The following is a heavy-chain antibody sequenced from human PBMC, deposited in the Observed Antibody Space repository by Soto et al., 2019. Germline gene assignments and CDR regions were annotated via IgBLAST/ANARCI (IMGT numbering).Heavy chain of an antibody. CDR2: INHSGST. CDR1: GGSFSGYY. J-gene: IGHJ4*02. D-gene: IGHD6-19*01. V-gene: IGHV4-34*01. Sequence: PSETLSLTCAVYGGSFSGYYWSWIRQPPGKGLEYIGEINHSGSTNYNPSLKSRVTLSVDTSKNQFSLNLTSVTAADTAVYYCASSGIAVPRSNPLYFDCWGQGTRVTVAS. CDR3: ASSGIAVPRSNPLYFDC.